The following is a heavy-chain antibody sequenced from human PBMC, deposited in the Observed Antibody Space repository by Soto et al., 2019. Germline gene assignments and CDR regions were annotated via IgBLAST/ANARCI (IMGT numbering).Heavy chain of an antibody. V-gene: IGHV4-34*01. CDR2: INHSGST. D-gene: IGHD6-6*01. CDR1: GGSFSGYY. Sequence: SETLSLTCAVYGGSFSGYYWSWIRQPPGKGLEWIGEINHSGSTNYNPSLKSRVTISVDTSKNQFSLKLSSVTAADTAVYYCARGHLAAPNYYYYGMDVWGQGTTVTVSS. J-gene: IGHJ6*02. CDR3: ARGHLAAPNYYYYGMDV.